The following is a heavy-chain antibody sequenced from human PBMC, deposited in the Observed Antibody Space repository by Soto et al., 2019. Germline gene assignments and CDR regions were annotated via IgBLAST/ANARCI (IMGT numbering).Heavy chain of an antibody. CDR1: GYTFTSYG. Sequence: ASVKVSCKASGYTFTSYGISWVRQAPGQGLEWMGWISAYNGNTNYAQKLRGRVTMTTDTSTSTAYMELRSLRSDDTAVYYCARDSGAGYCSSTSCYDPDAFDIWGQGTMVTVSS. D-gene: IGHD2-2*01. CDR2: ISAYNGNT. J-gene: IGHJ3*02. CDR3: ARDSGAGYCSSTSCYDPDAFDI. V-gene: IGHV1-18*01.